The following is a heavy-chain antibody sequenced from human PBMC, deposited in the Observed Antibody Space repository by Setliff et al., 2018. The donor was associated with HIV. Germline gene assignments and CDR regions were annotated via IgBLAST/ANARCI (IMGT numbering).Heavy chain of an antibody. D-gene: IGHD5-12*01. CDR2: VFYTGFA. CDR3: ARQMPIPGIAITPVDY. Sequence: KTSETLSLTCTVSGDSIRGYYWSRIRQPPGKGLEWMGYVFYTGFAAYNPSLKSRLTISVDTSKSQFSLTLTSVTAADTAVYYCARQMPIPGIAITPVDYWGQGALVTVSS. V-gene: IGHV4-59*08. J-gene: IGHJ4*02. CDR1: GDSIRGYY.